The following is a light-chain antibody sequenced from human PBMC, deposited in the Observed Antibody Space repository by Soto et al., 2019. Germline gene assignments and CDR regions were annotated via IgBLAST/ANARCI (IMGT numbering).Light chain of an antibody. CDR2: GAF. V-gene: IGKV3-15*01. J-gene: IGKJ2*01. CDR3: QQYNNWPYT. Sequence: EIVMTQSPATLSVSPGERATLSCRASQSVSRLAWYQQKPGQAPRLLIYGAFTRATGVPARFSGSGSETEFTLTLSSLQSEDFAVYYCQQYNNWPYTFGQGTKLEIK. CDR1: QSVSR.